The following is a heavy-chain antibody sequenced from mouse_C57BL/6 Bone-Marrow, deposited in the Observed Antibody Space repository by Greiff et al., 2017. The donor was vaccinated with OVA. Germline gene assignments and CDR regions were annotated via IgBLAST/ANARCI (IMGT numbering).Heavy chain of an antibody. CDR2: IDPETGGT. J-gene: IGHJ3*01. D-gene: IGHD1-1*01. CDR3: TYYYGSSSAWFAY. CDR1: GYTFTDYE. Sequence: QVQLQQSGAELVRPGASVTLSCKASGYTFTDYEMHWVKQTPVHGLEWIGAIDPETGGTAYNQKFKGKAILTADKSSSTAYMELRSLTSEDSAVYYCTYYYGSSSAWFAYWGQGTLVTVSA. V-gene: IGHV1-15*01.